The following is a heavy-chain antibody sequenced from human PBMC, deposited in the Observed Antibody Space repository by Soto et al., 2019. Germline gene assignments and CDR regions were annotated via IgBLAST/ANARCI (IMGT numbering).Heavy chain of an antibody. CDR1: GFTFSSYG. V-gene: IGHV3-33*01. D-gene: IGHD6-6*01. Sequence: GGSLRLSCAASGFTFSSYGMHWVRQAPGKGLEWVAVIWYDGSNKYYADSVKGRFTISRDNSKNTLYLQMNSLRAEDTAVYYCARERLFDRYSSSSLNWFDPWGQGTLVTVSS. CDR3: ARERLFDRYSSSSLNWFDP. J-gene: IGHJ5*02. CDR2: IWYDGSNK.